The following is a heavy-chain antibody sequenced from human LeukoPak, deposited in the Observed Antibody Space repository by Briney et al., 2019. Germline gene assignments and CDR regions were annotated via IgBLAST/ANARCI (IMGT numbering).Heavy chain of an antibody. CDR2: ISAYNGNT. J-gene: IGHJ5*02. CDR3: ARSVKWFDP. CDR1: GYTFTSNA. Sequence: GASVKVSCKASGYTFTSNALNWVRQSPGQGLEWMGWISAYNGNTNYAQKLQGRVTMTTDTSTSTAYMELRSLRSDDTAVYYCARSVKWFDPWGQGTLVTVSS. V-gene: IGHV1-18*01. D-gene: IGHD3-22*01.